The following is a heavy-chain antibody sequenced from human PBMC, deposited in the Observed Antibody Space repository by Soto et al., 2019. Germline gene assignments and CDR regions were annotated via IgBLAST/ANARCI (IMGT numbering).Heavy chain of an antibody. D-gene: IGHD5-12*01. J-gene: IGHJ6*02. Sequence: SETLSLTCAFYGGSFSGYYWRWIRQPPGKGLEWIGEINHSGSTNYNPSLKSRVTISVDTSKNQFSLKLSSVTAADTAVYYCARVRVVATTFYYYYAMDVWGQGTTVTVSS. V-gene: IGHV4-34*01. CDR3: ARVRVVATTFYYYYAMDV. CDR1: GGSFSGYY. CDR2: INHSGST.